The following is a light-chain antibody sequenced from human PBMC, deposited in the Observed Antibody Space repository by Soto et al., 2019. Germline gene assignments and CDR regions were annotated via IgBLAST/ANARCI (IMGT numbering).Light chain of an antibody. Sequence: NFMLTQPHSVSESPGKTVTISCTRSRGSIASNYVQWYQQRPGSAPTTVIYEDNQRPSGVPDRFSASIDISSNSASLIISGLKTEDEADYYCQSYGSFNYVFGTGTKLTVL. CDR1: RGSIASNY. J-gene: IGLJ1*01. V-gene: IGLV6-57*04. CDR2: EDN. CDR3: QSYGSFNYV.